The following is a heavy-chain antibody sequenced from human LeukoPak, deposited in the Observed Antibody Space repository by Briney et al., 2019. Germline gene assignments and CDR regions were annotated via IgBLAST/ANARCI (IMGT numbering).Heavy chain of an antibody. J-gene: IGHJ5*02. Sequence: GRSLRLSCAASGFTFSSYGMHSVRQAPGKGLEWVACISYDGSNKYYADSVKGRFTISRDNSKNTLYLQMNSLRAEDTAVYYCAEDLSGSYYGGWFDPWGQGTLVTVSS. V-gene: IGHV3-30*18. CDR1: GFTFSSYG. CDR3: AEDLSGSYYGGWFDP. D-gene: IGHD1-26*01. CDR2: ISYDGSNK.